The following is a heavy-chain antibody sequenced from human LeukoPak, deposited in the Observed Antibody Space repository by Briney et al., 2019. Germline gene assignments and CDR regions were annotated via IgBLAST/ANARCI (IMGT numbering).Heavy chain of an antibody. CDR1: GGSISSYY. CDR3: ARDGDYSLDY. D-gene: IGHD4-17*01. V-gene: IGHV4-59*08. J-gene: IGHJ4*02. Sequence: SGTLPLTCTVSGGSISSYYWSWIRQPPGKGLEWIGYIYYSGSTNYNPSLKSRVTISVDTSKNQFSLKLSSVTAADTAVYYCARDGDYSLDYWGQGTLVTVSS. CDR2: IYYSGST.